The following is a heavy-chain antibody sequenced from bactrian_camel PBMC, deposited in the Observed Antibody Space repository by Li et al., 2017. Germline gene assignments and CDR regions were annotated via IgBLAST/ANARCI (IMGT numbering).Heavy chain of an antibody. CDR2: IDRDGST. V-gene: IGHV3S67*01. Sequence: DVQLVESGGGSVQAGGSLRLSCDISGAGAVGYCLGWLRQAPGKEREGVAVIDRDGSTAYADSVKGRFTISKDNVKNTLYLEMSELKADDTAMYYCTADTSKATLATIAQYAAYEGQGTQVTVS. CDR1: GAGAVGYC. J-gene: IGHJ4*01. D-gene: IGHD4*01.